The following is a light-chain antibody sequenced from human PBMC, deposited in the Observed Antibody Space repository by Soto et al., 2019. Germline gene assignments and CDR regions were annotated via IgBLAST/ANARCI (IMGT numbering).Light chain of an antibody. CDR3: QQADTFPFT. J-gene: IGKJ3*01. CDR2: AAT. V-gene: IGKV1-12*01. CDR1: QDISSL. Sequence: IQMTQSPSFVSASVGDRVTITCRASQDISSLLAWYQHKPGEAPKLLIYAATTLQSGVPSRFSGSESGAEFTLTISSLRPEDFATYYCQQADTFPFTFGPGTKVDMK.